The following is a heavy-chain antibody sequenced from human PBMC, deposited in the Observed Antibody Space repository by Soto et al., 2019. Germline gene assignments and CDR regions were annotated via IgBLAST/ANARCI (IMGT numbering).Heavy chain of an antibody. CDR1: GYTFTGYY. D-gene: IGHD2-2*01. V-gene: IGHV1-2*02. CDR3: ARDHYCSSTSCPYYYYYGMDV. J-gene: IGHJ6*02. Sequence: VASVKVSCKASGYTFTGYYMHWVRQAPGQGLEWMGWINPNSGGTNYAQKFQGRVTMTRDTSISTAYMELSRLRSDDTAVYYCARDHYCSSTSCPYYYYYGMDVWGQGTTVTV. CDR2: INPNSGGT.